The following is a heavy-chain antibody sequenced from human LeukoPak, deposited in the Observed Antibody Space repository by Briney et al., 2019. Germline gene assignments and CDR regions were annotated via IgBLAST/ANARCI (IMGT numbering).Heavy chain of an antibody. CDR1: GGSFSGYY. CDR2: INHSGST. J-gene: IGHJ5*02. V-gene: IGHV4-34*01. CDR3: ATTFYDSSGYNREYNWFDP. D-gene: IGHD3-22*01. Sequence: ASETLSLTCAVYGGSFSGYYWSWIRQPPGKGLEWIGEINHSGSTNYNPSLKSRVTISVDTSENQFSLKLSSVTAADTAVYYCATTFYDSSGYNREYNWFDPWGQGTLVTVSS.